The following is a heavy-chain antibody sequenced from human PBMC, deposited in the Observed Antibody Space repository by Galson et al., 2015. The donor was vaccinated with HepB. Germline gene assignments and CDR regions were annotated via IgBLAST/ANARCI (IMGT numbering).Heavy chain of an antibody. CDR3: ARHTSPLGSSSYFDF. J-gene: IGHJ4*02. V-gene: IGHV4-39*01. D-gene: IGHD6-13*01. CDR1: GDSVSRSSYY. Sequence: LSLTCTVSGDSVSRSSYYWGWIRQPPGKGLEWIGTIYYSGTTYYSPSLKSRVTISVDTSKNQFSLKLSSVTAADTAVYYCARHTSPLGSSSYFDFWGQGTLVTVSS. CDR2: IYYSGTT.